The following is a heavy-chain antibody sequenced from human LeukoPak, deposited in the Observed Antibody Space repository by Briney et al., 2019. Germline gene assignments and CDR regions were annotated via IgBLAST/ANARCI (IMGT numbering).Heavy chain of an antibody. CDR3: ARGSYSSSWYYYYYYMDV. J-gene: IGHJ6*03. V-gene: IGHV3-48*03. D-gene: IGHD6-13*01. CDR1: GFTFSSYE. CDR2: ISSSGSTI. Sequence: QPGGSLRLSCAASGFTFSSYEMNWVRQAPGKGLEWVSYISSSGSTIYYADSVKGRFTISRDNSKNTLYLQMNSLRAEDTAVYYCARGSYSSSWYYYYYYMDVWGKGTTVTISS.